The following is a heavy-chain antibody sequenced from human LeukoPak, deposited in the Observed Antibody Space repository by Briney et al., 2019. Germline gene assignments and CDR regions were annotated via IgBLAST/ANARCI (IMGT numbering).Heavy chain of an antibody. Sequence: SETLSLTCAVYGGSFSGYYWSWIRQPPGKGLEWIGEINHSGSTNYNPSLKSRVTISVDKSKNQFSLKLSSVTAADTAVYYCARGLVGAVDYWGQGTLVTVSS. V-gene: IGHV4-34*01. CDR2: INHSGST. J-gene: IGHJ4*02. CDR3: ARGLVGAVDY. D-gene: IGHD1-26*01. CDR1: GGSFSGYY.